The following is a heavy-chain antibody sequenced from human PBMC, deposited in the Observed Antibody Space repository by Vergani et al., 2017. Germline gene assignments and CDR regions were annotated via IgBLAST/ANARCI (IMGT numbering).Heavy chain of an antibody. V-gene: IGHV4-61*02. D-gene: IGHD6-6*01. Sequence: QVQLQESGPGLVKPSQTLSLTCTVSGGSISSGSYYWSWIRQPAGKGLEWIGRIYTSGSTNYNPSLKSRVTMSVDTSKNQFSLKLSSVTAADTAVYYCAGDKSIAARPGWFDPWGQGTLVTVSS. J-gene: IGHJ5*02. CDR1: GGSISSGSYY. CDR2: IYTSGST. CDR3: AGDKSIAARPGWFDP.